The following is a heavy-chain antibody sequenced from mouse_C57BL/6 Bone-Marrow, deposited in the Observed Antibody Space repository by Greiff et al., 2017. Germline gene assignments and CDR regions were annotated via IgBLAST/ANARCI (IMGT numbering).Heavy chain of an antibody. CDR1: GYSITSGYY. V-gene: IGHV3-6*01. Sequence: EVQVVESGPGLVKPSQSLSLTCSVTGYSITSGYYWNWIRQFPGNKLEWMGYISYDGSNNFNPSLKNRISITRDTSKNQFFLKLNSVTTEDTATYYCARDGVLRDYWGQGTTLTVSS. D-gene: IGHD1-1*01. CDR3: ARDGVLRDY. J-gene: IGHJ2*01. CDR2: ISYDGSN.